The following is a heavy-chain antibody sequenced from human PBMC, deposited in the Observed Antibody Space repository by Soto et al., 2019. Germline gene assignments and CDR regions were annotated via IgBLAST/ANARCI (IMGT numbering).Heavy chain of an antibody. CDR2: ISYDGSNK. Sequence: QVQLVESGGGVVQPGRSLRLSCAASGFTFSSYAMHWVRQAPGKGLEWVAVISYDGSNKYCADSVKGRFTISRDNSKNTLYLQMNSLRAEDTAVYYCARVVVVVAATRDDYWGREPWSPSPQ. CDR3: ARVVVVVAATRDDY. V-gene: IGHV3-30-3*01. J-gene: IGHJ4*02. CDR1: GFTFSSYA. D-gene: IGHD2-15*01.